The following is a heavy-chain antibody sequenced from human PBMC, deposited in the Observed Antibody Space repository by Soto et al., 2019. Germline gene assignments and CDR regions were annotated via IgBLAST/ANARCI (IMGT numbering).Heavy chain of an antibody. CDR3: ARDPTVTTYAAFDI. CDR1: GYTFTSYG. V-gene: IGHV1-18*01. CDR2: ISAYNGNT. J-gene: IGHJ3*02. D-gene: IGHD4-17*01. Sequence: ASVKVSCKASGYTFTSYGISWVRQAPGQGLEWMGWISAYNGNTNYAQKFQGRVTMTRDTSASTAYMELSSLRSEDTAVYYCARDPTVTTYAAFDIWGQGTMVTVSS.